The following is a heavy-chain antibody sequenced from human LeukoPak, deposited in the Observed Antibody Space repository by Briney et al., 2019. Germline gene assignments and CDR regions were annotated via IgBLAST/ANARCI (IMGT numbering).Heavy chain of an antibody. CDR2: IYYSGST. V-gene: IGHV4-59*12. CDR1: GGSISSYY. D-gene: IGHD1-26*01. Sequence: SETLSLTCTVSGGSISSYYWSWIRQPPGKGLEWIGYIYYSGSTNYNPSLKSRVTISVDTSKNQFSLKLSSVTAADTAVYYCAGFNSGSYDYYFDYWGQGTLVTVSS. J-gene: IGHJ4*02. CDR3: AGFNSGSYDYYFDY.